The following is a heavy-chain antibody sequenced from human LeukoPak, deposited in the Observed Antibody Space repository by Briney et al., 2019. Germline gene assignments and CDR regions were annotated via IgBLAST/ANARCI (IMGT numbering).Heavy chain of an antibody. Sequence: SETLSLTCTVSGGSISSYYWSWIRQPPGKGLEWIGYIYYSGSTNYNPSLKSRVTISVDTSKNQFSLKLSSVTPADTAVDCCAREGHKASGGGNFDYWGQGTLVTVSS. CDR1: GGSISSYY. D-gene: IGHD3-10*01. J-gene: IGHJ4*02. CDR2: IYYSGST. V-gene: IGHV4-59*01. CDR3: AREGHKASGGGNFDY.